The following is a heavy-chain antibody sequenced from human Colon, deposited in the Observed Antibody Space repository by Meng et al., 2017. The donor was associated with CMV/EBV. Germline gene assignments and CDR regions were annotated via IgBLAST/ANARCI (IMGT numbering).Heavy chain of an antibody. CDR3: ARPRGYCSGGSCFPSDH. D-gene: IGHD2-15*01. V-gene: IGHV3-7*01. Sequence: GESLKISCAASGFTFSSYWMSWVRQAPGKGLEWVANIRQDGNEIYYVDSVKGRFTISRDNAKSSLYLQMNSLRADDTAVYYCARPRGYCSGGSCFPSDHWGQGTLVTVSS. CDR2: IRQDGNEI. CDR1: GFTFSSYW. J-gene: IGHJ4*02.